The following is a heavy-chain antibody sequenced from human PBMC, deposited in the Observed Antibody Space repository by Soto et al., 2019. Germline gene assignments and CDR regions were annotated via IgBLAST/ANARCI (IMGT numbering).Heavy chain of an antibody. CDR3: AKGSVGYDSSSRGAFDI. V-gene: IGHV3-23*01. CDR2: ISGSGGST. Sequence: GGSLRLSCAASGFTFSSYAMSWVRQAPGKGLEWVSAISGSGGSTYYADSVKGRFTISRDNSKNTLYLQMNSLRAEDTAVYYCAKGSVGYDSSSRGAFDIWGQGTMVTVS. J-gene: IGHJ3*02. CDR1: GFTFSSYA. D-gene: IGHD3-22*01.